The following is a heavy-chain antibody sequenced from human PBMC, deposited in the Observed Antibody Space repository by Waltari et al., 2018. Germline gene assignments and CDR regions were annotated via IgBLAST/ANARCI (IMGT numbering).Heavy chain of an antibody. V-gene: IGHV1-2*02. CDR1: GYTFTGYY. CDR2: IDPNTGGT. J-gene: IGHJ3*02. CDR3: ARVIAGAIVFDI. Sequence: QVQLVQSGAEVKQPGASVKVSCTASGYTFTGYYIHWVRQAPGQGLEWVAWIDPNTGGTNYAQKFQGRVTMTRDTSISTAYMELSGLRSDDTAVYYCARVIAGAIVFDIWGQGTMVTVSS. D-gene: IGHD6-25*01.